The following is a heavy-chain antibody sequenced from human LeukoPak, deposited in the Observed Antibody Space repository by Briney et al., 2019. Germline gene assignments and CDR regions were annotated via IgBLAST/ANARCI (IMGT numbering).Heavy chain of an antibody. V-gene: IGHV1-2*02. Sequence: ASVKVSCKTSGYTFTDYYLHWVRQAPGQGLEWVVWIHPNTGATHHAQKFQGRLTMTRDTSISTVYMELTRLRSDDTAVYYCARDMGRYSGYDYDYWGQGTLVTASS. CDR2: IHPNTGAT. D-gene: IGHD5-12*01. CDR1: GYTFTDYY. CDR3: ARDMGRYSGYDYDY. J-gene: IGHJ4*02.